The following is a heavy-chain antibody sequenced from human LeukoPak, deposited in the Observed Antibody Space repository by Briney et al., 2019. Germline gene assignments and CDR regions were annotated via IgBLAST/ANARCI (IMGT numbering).Heavy chain of an antibody. CDR3: AKDYHWLVDY. J-gene: IGHJ4*02. CDR1: GFTFSSYS. V-gene: IGHV3-30-3*01. CDR2: ISSDGSKK. Sequence: GGSLRLSCAASGFTFSSYSVHWVRQAPGKGLEWVAIISSDGSKKYYADSVKGRFTISRDNSKNMLYLQMDSLRGEDTAVYYCAKDYHWLVDYWGQGTLVTVSS. D-gene: IGHD1-1*01.